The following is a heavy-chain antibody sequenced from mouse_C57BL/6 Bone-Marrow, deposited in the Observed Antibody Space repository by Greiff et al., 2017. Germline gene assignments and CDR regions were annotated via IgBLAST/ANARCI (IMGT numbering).Heavy chain of an antibody. CDR1: GYTFTSYW. Sequence: QVQLQQSGAELVKPGASVKLSCKASGYTFTSYWMHWVKQRPGRGLEGIGRIDPNSGGTKYNEKFKSKATLTVDKPSSTAYMQLSSLTSEDSAVYYCARQLRPYYFGYWGQGTTLTVSS. V-gene: IGHV1-72*01. CDR3: ARQLRPYYFGY. J-gene: IGHJ2*01. D-gene: IGHD3-2*02. CDR2: IDPNSGGT.